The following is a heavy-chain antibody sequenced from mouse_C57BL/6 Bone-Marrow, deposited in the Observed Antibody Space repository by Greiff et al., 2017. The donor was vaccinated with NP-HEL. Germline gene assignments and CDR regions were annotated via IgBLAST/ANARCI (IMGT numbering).Heavy chain of an antibody. V-gene: IGHV5-6*02. CDR1: GFTFSSYG. CDR2: ISSGGSYT. D-gene: IGHD2-2*01. J-gene: IGHJ3*01. CDR3: ARRGYPAWFAY. Sequence: DVKLVESGGDLVKPGGSLKLSCAASGFTFSSYGMSWVRQTPDKRLAWVATISSGGSYTYYPASVKGRFTISRDNAKNTLYLQMSSLKSEDTAMYYCARRGYPAWFAYWGQGTLVTVSA.